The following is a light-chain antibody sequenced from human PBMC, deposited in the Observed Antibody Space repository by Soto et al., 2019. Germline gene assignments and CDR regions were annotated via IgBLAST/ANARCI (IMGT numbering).Light chain of an antibody. J-gene: IGKJ2*01. Sequence: DIQMTQSPSTLSASLGDRVTMTCRASQSISSWLAWHQQKAGKAPKLLIYKASSLESGVPSRFSGSGSGTEFTLTISSLQPDDFATYYCQQYSSYSAYTFGQGTKVDIX. CDR3: QQYSSYSAYT. V-gene: IGKV1-5*03. CDR2: KAS. CDR1: QSISSW.